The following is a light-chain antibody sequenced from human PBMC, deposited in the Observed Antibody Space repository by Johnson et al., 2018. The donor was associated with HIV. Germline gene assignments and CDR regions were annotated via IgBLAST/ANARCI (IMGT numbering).Light chain of an antibody. CDR2: ENN. CDR3: GTWDGSLRGAL. V-gene: IGLV1-51*02. CDR1: SSNIGNNY. J-gene: IGLJ1*01. Sequence: QPVLTQPPSVSAAPGQKVTISCSGSSSNIGNNYVSWYQQLPGTAPKLLIYENNKRPSGIPDRFSGSKSGTSATLGITGLQTGDEADYYCGTWDGSLRGALFGTGTKVTVL.